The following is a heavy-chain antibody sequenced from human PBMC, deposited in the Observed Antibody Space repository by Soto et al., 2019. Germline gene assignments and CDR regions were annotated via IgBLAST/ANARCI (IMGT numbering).Heavy chain of an antibody. V-gene: IGHV1-69*13. CDR3: ARGGSAGVYYYYGMDV. D-gene: IGHD3-10*01. J-gene: IGHJ6*02. CDR2: IIPIFGTA. CDR1: GGTFSSYA. Sequence: SVKVSCKASGGTFSSYAISWVRQAPGQGLEWMGGIIPIFGTANYAQKFQGRVTITADESTSTAYMELSSLRSEDTAVYYCARGGSAGVYYYYGMDVWAKGPRSPSP.